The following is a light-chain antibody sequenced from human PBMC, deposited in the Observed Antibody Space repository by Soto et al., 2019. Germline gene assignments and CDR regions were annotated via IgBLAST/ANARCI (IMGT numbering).Light chain of an antibody. CDR2: EVG. V-gene: IGLV2-8*01. Sequence: QAVLAQPPSASGSPGQSVTISCTRTPTDIGFYDFVSWYQHHPGKAPRLIIDEVGQRPSGVPDRFSGSKSGNAASLTVSWLQAADEADYLCKSYAGGNTYVFGSGTKVTGL. CDR1: PTDIGFYDF. J-gene: IGLJ1*01. CDR3: KSYAGGNTYV.